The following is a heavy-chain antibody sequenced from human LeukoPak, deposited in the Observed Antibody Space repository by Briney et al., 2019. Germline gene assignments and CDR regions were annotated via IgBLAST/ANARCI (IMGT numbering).Heavy chain of an antibody. CDR1: GFTFSSYS. V-gene: IGHV3-48*01. Sequence: GGSLRLSCAASGFTFSSYSMNWVRQAPGKGLEWFSYISSSSSTIYYADSVKGRFTISRDNAKNSLYLQMNSLRAEDTAVYYCARDEDGYSSSSQAWGQGTLVTVSS. CDR3: ARDEDGYSSSSQA. CDR2: ISSSSSTI. D-gene: IGHD6-6*01. J-gene: IGHJ5*02.